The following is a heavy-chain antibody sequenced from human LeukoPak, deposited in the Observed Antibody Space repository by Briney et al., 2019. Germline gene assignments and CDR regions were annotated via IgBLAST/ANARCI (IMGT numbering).Heavy chain of an antibody. Sequence: PGGSLTLSCAASRFTFGNYGMTWVRQAPGKGLEWVSSISGSGGSTYYADSVKGRFTISRDNSKNTLYLQMNSLRDEDTAVYYCAKSSYYDSSGYYREYYFDYWGQGTLVTVSS. CDR3: AKSSYYDSSGYYREYYFDY. CDR2: ISGSGGST. V-gene: IGHV3-23*01. J-gene: IGHJ4*02. CDR1: RFTFGNYG. D-gene: IGHD3-22*01.